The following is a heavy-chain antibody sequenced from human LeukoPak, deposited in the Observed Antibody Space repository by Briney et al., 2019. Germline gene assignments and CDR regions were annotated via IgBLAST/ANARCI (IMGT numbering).Heavy chain of an antibody. D-gene: IGHD6-19*01. CDR1: GFTFSSYA. Sequence: GGSLRLSCAASGFTFSSYAMAWVRQAPGKGLEWVSAITDNGVNTYHADSVKGRLTISRDNSKDTLYLQMNSLRAEDTAVYYCARRSVAGYFDYWGQGTLVTVSS. CDR2: ITDNGVNT. V-gene: IGHV3-23*01. J-gene: IGHJ4*02. CDR3: ARRSVAGYFDY.